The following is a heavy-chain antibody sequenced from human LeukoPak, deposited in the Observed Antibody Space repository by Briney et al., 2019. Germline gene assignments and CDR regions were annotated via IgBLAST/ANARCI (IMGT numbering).Heavy chain of an antibody. D-gene: IGHD3-3*02. CDR1: GGSFSDYP. CDR2: IIPKYSAS. J-gene: IGHJ3*01. Sequence: SVKVSCKASGGSFSDYPINWVRQAPGQGLEWLGGIIPKYSASNYAQAFQGRVTITADESTNKVYMEMSGLRPDDTAVYYCVRPDRIFGVPAAFDAWGQGTLVAVSS. V-gene: IGHV1-69*13. CDR3: VRPDRIFGVPAAFDA.